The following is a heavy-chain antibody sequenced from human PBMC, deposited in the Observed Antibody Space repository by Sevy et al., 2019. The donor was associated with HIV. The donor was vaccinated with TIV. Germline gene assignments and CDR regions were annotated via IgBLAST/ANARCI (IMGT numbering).Heavy chain of an antibody. J-gene: IGHJ3*02. D-gene: IGHD1-1*01. CDR1: GFKFNGHG. V-gene: IGHV3-30*14. CDR3: ARDFEVNDWRVVGAFDM. CDR2: ISHDGDNK. Sequence: GGSLRLSCVASGFKFNGHGIHWVRQAPGKGLQWVAGISHDGDNKIYGDSVKGRFSISGDQSKNTVYLQIGTLTPEDTAIYYCARDFEVNDWRVVGAFDMWGLGTLVTVSS.